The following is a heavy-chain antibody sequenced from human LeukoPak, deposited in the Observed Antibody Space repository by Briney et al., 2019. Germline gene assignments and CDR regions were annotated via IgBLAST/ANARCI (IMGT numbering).Heavy chain of an antibody. CDR1: GFIFRNYG. J-gene: IGHJ4*02. V-gene: IGHV3-23*01. D-gene: IGHD1-26*01. CDR3: AKEWELQRFFDY. Sequence: EAGGSLRLSCAASGFIFRNYGMNWVRQAPGKGLEWVSGISPRGEIKYYADSVKGRFTISRDNSKNTVYLQMNSLRAEDTAVYYCAKEWELQRFFDYWGQGTLVTVSS. CDR2: ISPRGEIK.